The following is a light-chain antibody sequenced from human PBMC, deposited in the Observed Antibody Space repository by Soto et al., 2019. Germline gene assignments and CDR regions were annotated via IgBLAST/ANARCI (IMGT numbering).Light chain of an antibody. V-gene: IGKV1-9*01. CDR3: HQVNSYPHT. J-gene: IGKJ4*01. Sequence: DIPLTQSPSFLSASVGDRVNITCRASQGANTFLAWYQQKPGRAPRLLIYVASSLQIGVPSRFSGSGSGTEFTLTINSLQAEDSGTYYCHQVNSYPHTFGGGTKVDI. CDR2: VAS. CDR1: QGANTF.